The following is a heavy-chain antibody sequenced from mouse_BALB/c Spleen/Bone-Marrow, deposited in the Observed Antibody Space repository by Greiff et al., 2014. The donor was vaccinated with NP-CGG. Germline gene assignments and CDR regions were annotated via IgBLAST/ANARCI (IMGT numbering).Heavy chain of an antibody. CDR2: ISSGSSTI. Sequence: EVKLEESGGGLVQPGGSRKLSCAASGFTFSSFGMHWVRQAPEKGQEWVAYISSGSSTIFYADTVKGRFTVSRDNPKNTLFLQMTSLRSEDTAMYFCTRGGNWDDFDSWGQGTTLTVSS. CDR1: GFTFSSFG. J-gene: IGHJ2*01. V-gene: IGHV5-17*02. D-gene: IGHD4-1*01. CDR3: TRGGNWDDFDS.